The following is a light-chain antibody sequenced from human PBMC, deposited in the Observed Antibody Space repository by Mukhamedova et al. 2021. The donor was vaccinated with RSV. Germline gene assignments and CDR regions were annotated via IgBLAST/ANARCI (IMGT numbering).Light chain of an antibody. CDR3: QQYNNWRT. CDR2: GAS. J-gene: IGKJ1*01. V-gene: IGKV3-15*01. Sequence: SVSSNIAWYQQKPGQAPRLLIYGASTRATGIPARFSGSGSGTEFTLTISSMQSEDFAVYYCQQYNNWRTFGQGTKVEIK. CDR1: SVSSN.